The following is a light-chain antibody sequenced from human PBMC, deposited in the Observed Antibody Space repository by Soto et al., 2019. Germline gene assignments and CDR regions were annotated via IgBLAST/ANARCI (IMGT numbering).Light chain of an antibody. CDR3: QQYGSSPLT. CDR2: GAS. J-gene: IGKJ4*01. Sequence: EIVLTQSPGTRSLYPVERATLSSRASQSVSSSYLASYQQKPGQAPRLLIYGASSRATGIPDRFSGSGSGTDFTLTISRLEPEDFAVYYCQQYGSSPLTFGGGTKVEIK. CDR1: QSVSSSY. V-gene: IGKV3-20*01.